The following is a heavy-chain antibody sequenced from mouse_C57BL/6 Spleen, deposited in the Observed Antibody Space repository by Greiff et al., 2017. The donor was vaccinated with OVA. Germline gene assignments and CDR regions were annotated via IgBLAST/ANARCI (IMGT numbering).Heavy chain of an antibody. J-gene: IGHJ2*01. Sequence: VQLQQPGAELVKPGASVKLSCKASGYTFTSYWMQWVKQRPGQGLEWIGEIDPSDSYTNYNQKFKGKATLTVDTSSSTAYMQLSSLTSEDSAVYYCARRGGNYEGYWGQGTTLTVSS. CDR1: GYTFTSYW. V-gene: IGHV1-50*01. D-gene: IGHD2-1*01. CDR3: ARRGGNYEGY. CDR2: IDPSDSYT.